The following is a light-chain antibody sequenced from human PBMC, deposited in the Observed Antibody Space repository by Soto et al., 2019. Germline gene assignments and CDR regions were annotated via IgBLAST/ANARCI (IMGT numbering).Light chain of an antibody. J-gene: IGLJ1*01. CDR2: EVN. V-gene: IGLV2-8*01. Sequence: QSALTQPPSASGSPGQSVTISCTGTSSDVGGYNYVSWYQQHPGKVPKVLMSEVNKRPAGVADRFSGSKSGNTASLTVSGRKADDEADYYCSSFAGTFFVFGTGTKVTVL. CDR3: SSFAGTFFV. CDR1: SSDVGGYNY.